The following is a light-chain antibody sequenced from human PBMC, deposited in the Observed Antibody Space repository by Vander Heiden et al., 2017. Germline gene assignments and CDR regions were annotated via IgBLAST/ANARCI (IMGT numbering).Light chain of an antibody. CDR1: AMTKQY. J-gene: IGLJ1*01. CDR2: KIR. Sequence: SYELTQPPSAAVSPGQTARITCSGDAMTKQYAYWYQQKAGQARVRVLYKIRQSPAGLPERFSGSSSATTITLTISVVKEEDDADYYCQSADSSGTYVFGTGTKVTVL. V-gene: IGLV3-25*03. CDR3: QSADSSGTYV.